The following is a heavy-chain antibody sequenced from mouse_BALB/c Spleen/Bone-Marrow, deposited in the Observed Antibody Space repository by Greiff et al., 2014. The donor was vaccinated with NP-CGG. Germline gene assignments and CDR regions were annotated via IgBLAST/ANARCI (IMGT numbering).Heavy chain of an antibody. J-gene: IGHJ2*01. CDR2: ITYSGNT. Sequence: VQLQQSGPSLVKPSQTLSLTCSVTGDSITGGYWNWIRKFPGNKLEYMGYITYSGNTYYNPSLISRISITRDTSKNQYYLQLNSVTTEDTATYYCTRDYYGPWGQGTTLTVSS. CDR3: TRDYYGP. V-gene: IGHV3-8*02. CDR1: GDSITGGY. D-gene: IGHD1-2*01.